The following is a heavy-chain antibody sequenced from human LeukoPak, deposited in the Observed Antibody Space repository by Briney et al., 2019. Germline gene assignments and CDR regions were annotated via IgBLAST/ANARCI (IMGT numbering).Heavy chain of an antibody. V-gene: IGHV3-30-3*01. CDR3: AKKSGDHFHFDF. D-gene: IGHD2-21*01. Sequence: PGGSLRLSCAASGFTFSSYAMHWVRQAPGKGLEWVAVISYDGSNKYYAGSVKGRFTISRDNSKSTLYLQMNSLRAEDTAVYHCAKKSGDHFHFDFWGQGTLVTVSS. CDR1: GFTFSSYA. CDR2: ISYDGSNK. J-gene: IGHJ4*02.